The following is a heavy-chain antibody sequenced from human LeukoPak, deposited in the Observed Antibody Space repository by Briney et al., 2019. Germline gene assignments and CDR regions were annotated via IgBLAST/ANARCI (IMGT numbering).Heavy chain of an antibody. CDR1: GFTFDDYA. CDR2: ISWNSGSI. D-gene: IGHD3-10*01. V-gene: IGHV3-9*01. J-gene: IGHJ4*02. CDR3: VRERYRGSDY. Sequence: GGSLRLSCAASGFTFDDYAMHWVRQAPGKGLEWVSGISWNSGSIGYVDSVKGRFTISRDNAKNSLYLQMNSLRVEDTAVYYCVRERYRGSDYWGQGTLVTVSS.